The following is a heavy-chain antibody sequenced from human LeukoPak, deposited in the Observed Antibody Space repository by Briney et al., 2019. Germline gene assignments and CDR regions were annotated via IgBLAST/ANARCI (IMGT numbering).Heavy chain of an antibody. Sequence: GGSLRLSCATSGFTFNNNAMSWVRQAPGKGLEWVSAISGSGGSTYYADSVKGRFTISRDNSKNTLYLQMNSLRAEDTAVYYCAKVYIVATMAFDYWGQGTLVTVSS. CDR3: AKVYIVATMAFDY. V-gene: IGHV3-23*01. D-gene: IGHD5-12*01. CDR2: ISGSGGST. J-gene: IGHJ4*02. CDR1: GFTFNNNA.